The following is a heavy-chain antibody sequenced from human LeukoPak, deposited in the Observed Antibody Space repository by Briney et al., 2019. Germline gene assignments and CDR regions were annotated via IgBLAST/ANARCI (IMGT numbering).Heavy chain of an antibody. J-gene: IGHJ4*02. D-gene: IGHD2-2*01. Sequence: SQTLSLTCAISGDSVSSSSATWNWIRQSPSRGLEWLGRTYYRSKWYNDYAVSVRSRITINPDTSNNQFSLHLNSETPEDTAVYYCARDGPYIPGSLTSFDCWGQGTLVTVSS. CDR1: GDSVSSSSAT. V-gene: IGHV6-1*01. CDR3: ARDGPYIPGSLTSFDC. CDR2: TYYRSKWYN.